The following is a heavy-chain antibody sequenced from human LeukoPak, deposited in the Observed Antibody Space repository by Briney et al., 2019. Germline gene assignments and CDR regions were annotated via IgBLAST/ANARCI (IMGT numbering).Heavy chain of an antibody. Sequence: SETLSLTCTVSGYSISSGYYWGWIRQPPGKGLEWIGSIYHSGTTNYNPSLKSRVTISVDTSKNQFSLKLSSVTAADTAVYFCSRAVAGSVGWFDPWGQGTLVTVSS. V-gene: IGHV4-38-2*02. CDR3: SRAVAGSVGWFDP. CDR2: IYHSGTT. D-gene: IGHD6-19*01. J-gene: IGHJ5*02. CDR1: GYSISSGYY.